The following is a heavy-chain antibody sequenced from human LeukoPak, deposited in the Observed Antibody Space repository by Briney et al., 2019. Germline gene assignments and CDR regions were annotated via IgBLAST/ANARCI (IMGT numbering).Heavy chain of an antibody. CDR2: IDPSDSYT. CDR3: ARVKYSSSWSLGDY. Sequence: GESLKISCKGSGYSFTSYWISWVRQMPGKGLEWMGRIDPSDSYTNYSPSFQGHVTISADKSISTAYLQWSGLKASDTAMYYCARVKYSSSWSLGDYWGQGTLVTVSS. D-gene: IGHD6-13*01. CDR1: GYSFTSYW. V-gene: IGHV5-10-1*01. J-gene: IGHJ4*02.